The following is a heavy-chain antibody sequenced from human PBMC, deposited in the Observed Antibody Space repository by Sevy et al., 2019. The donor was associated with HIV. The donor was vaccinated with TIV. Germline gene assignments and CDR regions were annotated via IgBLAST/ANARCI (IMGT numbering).Heavy chain of an antibody. J-gene: IGHJ4*02. Sequence: SETLSLTCTVSGGSISSYYWSWIRQPPGKGLEWIGYIYYSGSTNYNPSLKSRVTISVDTSKNQFSLKLSSVTAADTAVYYCARNIAAAGTVTPDYWGQGTLVTVSS. CDR2: IYYSGST. CDR1: GGSISSYY. D-gene: IGHD6-13*01. CDR3: ARNIAAAGTVTPDY. V-gene: IGHV4-59*08.